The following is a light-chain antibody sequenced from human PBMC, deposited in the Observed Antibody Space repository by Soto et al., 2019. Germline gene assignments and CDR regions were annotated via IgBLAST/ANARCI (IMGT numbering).Light chain of an antibody. V-gene: IGKV1-6*01. J-gene: IGKJ1*01. CDR3: LQDYSYPWT. Sequence: AIQMTQSPSSLSASVGDRVTITCRASQGIRNDLGWYQQSPGKAPNLLIYGASTLLSGVPSRFSGSGSGANFTLTISSLQPEDFATYFCLQDYSYPWTFGQGTKVEIK. CDR1: QGIRND. CDR2: GAS.